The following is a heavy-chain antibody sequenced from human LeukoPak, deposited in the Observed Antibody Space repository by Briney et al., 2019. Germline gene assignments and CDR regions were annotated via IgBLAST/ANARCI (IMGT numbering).Heavy chain of an antibody. CDR2: ISTSSTYT. V-gene: IGHV3-21*01. CDR3: ARIMVATTREAFDY. J-gene: IGHJ4*02. CDR1: GFTFKNYN. Sequence: GGSLRLSCAASGFTFKNYNMNWVRQAPGKGLEWVSSISTSSTYTYYADSVEGRFTISRDNAKNSLYLQMNSLRAEDTAIYYCARIMVATTREAFDYWGQGTRVTVSS. D-gene: IGHD5-12*01.